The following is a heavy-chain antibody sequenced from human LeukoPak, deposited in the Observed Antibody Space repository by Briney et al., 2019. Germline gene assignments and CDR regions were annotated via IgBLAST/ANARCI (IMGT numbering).Heavy chain of an antibody. CDR3: AKTDHGTYYYGSGTYY. CDR1: GFTFSAHY. CDR2: ISYDGSNK. Sequence: PGGSLRLSCAASGFTFSAHYMNWVRQAPGKGLEWVAVISYDGSNKYYADSVKGRFTISRDNSKNTLYLQMNSLRAEDTAVYYCAKTDHGTYYYGSGTYYWGQGTLVTVSS. J-gene: IGHJ4*02. V-gene: IGHV3-30*18. D-gene: IGHD3-10*01.